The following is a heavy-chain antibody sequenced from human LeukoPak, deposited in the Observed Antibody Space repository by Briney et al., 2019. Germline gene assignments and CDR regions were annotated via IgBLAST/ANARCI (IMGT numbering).Heavy chain of an antibody. CDR1: GFTFSSYA. J-gene: IGHJ4*02. V-gene: IGHV3-23*01. CDR3: AKAVGDHNFDY. Sequence: PGGSLRLSCAASGFTFSSYALSWVRQAPGKGLEWVSAMSGGGSSTHYADSVKGRFAMSRDNSKNTLYPQMNSLRAEDSAVYYCAKAVGDHNFDYWGQGTLVTVSS. CDR2: MSGGGSST. D-gene: IGHD4-17*01.